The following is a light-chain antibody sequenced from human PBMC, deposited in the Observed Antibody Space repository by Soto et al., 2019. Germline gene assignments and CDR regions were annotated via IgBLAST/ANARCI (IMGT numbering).Light chain of an antibody. J-gene: IGKJ2*01. CDR3: QQFYNTPPYT. CDR2: WAS. CDR1: QSVFHSANNMNY. Sequence: DTVMTQSPDSRAVSLGERATINCKSSQSVFHSANNMNYLAWYQQKPGQSPKLLISWASIRDSGVPDRFSGSGSGTDFTLTINSLQAEDAAVYYCQQFYNTPPYTFGQGTRLEIK. V-gene: IGKV4-1*01.